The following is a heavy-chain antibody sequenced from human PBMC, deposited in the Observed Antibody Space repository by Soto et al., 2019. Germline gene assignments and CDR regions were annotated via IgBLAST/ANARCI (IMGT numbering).Heavy chain of an antibody. CDR3: AMLKDDFYFHH. CDR1: GYTFTGYY. J-gene: IGHJ4*02. Sequence: ASVKVSCKASGYTFTGYYLHWVRQAPGQGLEWMGRIHPNSGGTNYAQRFQGRVTMTRDTSISTVYMEVSRLTSDDTAVYFCAMLKDDFYFHHWGQGSLVTVSS. CDR2: IHPNSGGT. V-gene: IGHV1-2*06. D-gene: IGHD1-1*01.